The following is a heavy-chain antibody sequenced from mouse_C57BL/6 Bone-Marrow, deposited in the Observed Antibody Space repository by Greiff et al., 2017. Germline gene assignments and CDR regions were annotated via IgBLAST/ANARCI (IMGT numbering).Heavy chain of an antibody. D-gene: IGHD1-1*01. CDR2: IDPSDSDT. J-gene: IGHJ3*01. CDR3: AREDFNYYGSSPAWFAY. Sequence: VQLQQPGAELVMPGASVKLSCKASGYTFTSYWMHWVKQRPGQGLEWIGEIDPSDSDTNYNQKFKGKSTLTVDKSSSTAYLQLSSLTSEDSAVYYCAREDFNYYGSSPAWFAYWGQGTLVTVSA. CDR1: GYTFTSYW. V-gene: IGHV1-69*01.